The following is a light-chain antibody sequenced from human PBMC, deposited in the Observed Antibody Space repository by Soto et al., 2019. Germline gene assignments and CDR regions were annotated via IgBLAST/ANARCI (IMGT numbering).Light chain of an antibody. V-gene: IGKV1-39*01. CDR3: QQNSIPPPIT. CDR1: QTIANF. J-gene: IGKJ5*01. CDR2: AAS. Sequence: DIQVTQSPSFLSASVGDRVTITCRASQTIANFLNWYQQKPGKAPRLLIYAASTLQSGVPSRFSGGGFGTDFTLTISSLQTEDSAIYYCQQNSIPPPITFGQGTRLEIK.